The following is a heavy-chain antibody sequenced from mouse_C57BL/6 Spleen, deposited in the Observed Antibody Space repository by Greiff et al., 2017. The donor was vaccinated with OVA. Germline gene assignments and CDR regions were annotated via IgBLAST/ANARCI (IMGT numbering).Heavy chain of an antibody. D-gene: IGHD1-1*01. Sequence: VQLQQSGPELVKPGASVKISCKASGYSFTSYYIHWVKQRPGQGLEWIGWIYPGSGNTKYNEKFKGKATLTADTSSSTAYMQLSSLTSEDSAVYYCAREANPSWFAYWGQGTLVTVSA. CDR3: AREANPSWFAY. J-gene: IGHJ3*01. CDR1: GYSFTSYY. CDR2: IYPGSGNT. V-gene: IGHV1-66*01.